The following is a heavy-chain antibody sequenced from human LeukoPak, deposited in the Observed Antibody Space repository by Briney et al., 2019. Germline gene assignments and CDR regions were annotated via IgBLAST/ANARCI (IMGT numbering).Heavy chain of an antibody. J-gene: IGHJ4*02. CDR3: ARQEMGYSYNLFDY. Sequence: PSETLSLTCVVNNGSFTEYFWSWIRQPPGKGLDWIGEVYHSGSTNYNPSLKSRLSISADMSKKQFSLKLNSVTAADTAVYYCARQEMGYSYNLFDYWGQGTLVTVSS. CDR1: NGSFTEYF. V-gene: IGHV4-34*01. CDR2: VYHSGST. D-gene: IGHD5-18*01.